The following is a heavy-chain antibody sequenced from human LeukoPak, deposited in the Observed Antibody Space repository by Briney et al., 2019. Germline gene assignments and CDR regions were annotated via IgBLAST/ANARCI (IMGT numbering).Heavy chain of an antibody. V-gene: IGHV3-21*01. CDR1: GSTFSSYS. CDR3: GRPGYKQGPGCFYI. Sequence: PGGSLRLSCAASGSTFSSYSMNWVRQAPGKGLEWVSSISSSSSYIYYADSVKGRFTISRDNAKNSLYLQMNSLRAEDTAVYYRGRPGYKQGPGCFYILGQGKKVTV. J-gene: IGHJ3*02. D-gene: IGHD1-1*01. CDR2: ISSSSSYI.